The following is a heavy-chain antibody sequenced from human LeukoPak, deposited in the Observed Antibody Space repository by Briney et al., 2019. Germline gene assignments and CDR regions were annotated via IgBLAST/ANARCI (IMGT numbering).Heavy chain of an antibody. CDR2: VSYEGTIK. Sequence: PGGSLRLSCAASGFAFSNFAMHWVRQAPGKGLEWVAVVSYEGTIKYYSDSAKGRFTISRDNSNSLISLQMDNLTTEDTAVYYCAREKFDSWGQGTLVIVS. J-gene: IGHJ5*01. CDR3: AREKFDS. CDR1: GFAFSNFA. V-gene: IGHV3-30*14.